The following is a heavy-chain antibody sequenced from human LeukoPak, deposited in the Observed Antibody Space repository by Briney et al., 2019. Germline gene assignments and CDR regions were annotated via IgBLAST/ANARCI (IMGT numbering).Heavy chain of an antibody. CDR2: ISGSGGIT. CDR3: ARGGSQPITMHVFDY. CDR1: GFTFSSYS. J-gene: IGHJ4*02. D-gene: IGHD3-10*01. Sequence: GGSLRLSCAASGFTFSSYSMSWVRQAPGEGLEWVSIISGSGGITYYADSVKGRFTISRDSSKNTMYMQMNSLRAEDTAVYYCARGGSQPITMHVFDYWGQGTLVTVSS. V-gene: IGHV3-23*01.